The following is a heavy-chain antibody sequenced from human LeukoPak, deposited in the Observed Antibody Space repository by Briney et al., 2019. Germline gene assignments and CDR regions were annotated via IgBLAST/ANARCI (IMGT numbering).Heavy chain of an antibody. V-gene: IGHV3-15*01. CDR1: GVTFRSAW. J-gene: IGHJ4*02. CDR2: SISRSGGVTT. CDR3: SAYYNGRGDY. Sequence: GGSLSLSCAASGVTFRSAWMTWVRQAPGRGLEWVGRSISRSGGVTTEYAAPVKGRFTISRDDSRNTVYLQMNSLKIEDTAVYYCSAYYNGRGDYWGQGTLVTVAS. D-gene: IGHD3-10*01.